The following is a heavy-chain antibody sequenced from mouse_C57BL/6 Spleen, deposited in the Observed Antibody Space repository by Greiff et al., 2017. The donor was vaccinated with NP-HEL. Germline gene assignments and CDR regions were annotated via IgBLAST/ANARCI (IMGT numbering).Heavy chain of an antibody. CDR3: ARDDDYGESSFDY. V-gene: IGHV3-6*01. D-gene: IGHD2-4*01. CDR1: GYSITSGYY. CDR2: ISYDGSN. J-gene: IGHJ2*01. Sequence: EVQVVESGPGLVKPSQSLSLTCSVTGYSITSGYYWNWIRQFPGNKLEWMGYISYDGSNNYNPSLKNRISITRDTSKNQFFLKLNSVTTEDTATYYCARDDDYGESSFDYWGQGTTLTVSS.